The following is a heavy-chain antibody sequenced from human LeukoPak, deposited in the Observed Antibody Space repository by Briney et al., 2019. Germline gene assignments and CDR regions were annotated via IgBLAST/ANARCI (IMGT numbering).Heavy chain of an antibody. CDR3: ARGRAYCSGGSCYGALYYHYMDV. J-gene: IGHJ6*03. D-gene: IGHD2-15*01. CDR2: INHSGST. V-gene: IGHV4-34*01. Sequence: PSETLSLTCAVYGGSFSGYYWSWIRQPPGKGLEWIGEINHSGSTNYNPSLKSRVTISVDTSKNQFSLKLSSVTAADTAVYYCARGRAYCSGGSCYGALYYHYMDVWGKGTTVTVSS. CDR1: GGSFSGYY.